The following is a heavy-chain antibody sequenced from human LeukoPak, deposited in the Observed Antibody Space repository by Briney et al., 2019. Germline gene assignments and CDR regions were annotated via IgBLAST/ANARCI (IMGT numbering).Heavy chain of an antibody. V-gene: IGHV1-69*05. CDR2: NIPIFGTA. D-gene: IGHD6-6*01. CDR1: VGTFSSYA. CDR3: ARSSSSPHRYDAFDI. Sequence: ASVTLSFKSSVGTFSSYAISWARHAPGKGLEWTGGNIPIFGTANYAQKFQGRVTITTDESTSTAYMELSSLRSEDTAVYYCARSSSSPHRYDAFDIWGQGTMVTVSS. J-gene: IGHJ3*02.